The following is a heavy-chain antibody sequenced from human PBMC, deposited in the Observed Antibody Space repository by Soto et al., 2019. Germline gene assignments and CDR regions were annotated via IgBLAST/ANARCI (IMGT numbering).Heavy chain of an antibody. CDR2: IGSVGDT. V-gene: IGHV3-13*01. CDR1: GFTFSSSH. Sequence: PGGSLRLSCAASGFTFSSSHMHWVRQATGKGLEWVSAIGSVGDTYYADSVKGRFTISRENAKNSGHLQMNSLTAGDTAVYYCARVISDSASGSHHIDYWAQGPLVPVPS. D-gene: IGHD3-10*01. CDR3: ARVISDSASGSHHIDY. J-gene: IGHJ4*02.